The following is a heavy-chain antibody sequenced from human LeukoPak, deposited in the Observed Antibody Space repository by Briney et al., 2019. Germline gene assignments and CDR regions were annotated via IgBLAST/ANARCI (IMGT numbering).Heavy chain of an antibody. CDR2: IIPIFGTA. D-gene: IGHD3-22*01. J-gene: IGHJ4*02. CDR3: AAASSGYYYGYFDY. Sequence: ASVKVSCKASGGTFSSYAISWVRQAPGQGLEWMGGIIPIFGTANYAQKFQGRVTITADESTSTAYMELSSLRSEDTAVYYCAAASSGYYYGYFDYWGQGTLVTVSS. V-gene: IGHV1-69*13. CDR1: GGTFSSYA.